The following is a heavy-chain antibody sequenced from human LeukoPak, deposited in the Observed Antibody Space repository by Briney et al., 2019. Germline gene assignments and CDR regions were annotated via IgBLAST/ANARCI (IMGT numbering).Heavy chain of an antibody. CDR1: GYTFTSYY. CDR2: IDPSGGST. Sequence: ASVNVSCKASGYTFTSYYMHWVRQPPGQGLEWVGIIDPSGGSTSYAQKFQGRVTMTRDTSTSTVYMELSSLRSEDTAVYYCARESPREIPFDYWGQGTLVTVSS. CDR3: ARESPREIPFDY. J-gene: IGHJ4*02. V-gene: IGHV1-46*01.